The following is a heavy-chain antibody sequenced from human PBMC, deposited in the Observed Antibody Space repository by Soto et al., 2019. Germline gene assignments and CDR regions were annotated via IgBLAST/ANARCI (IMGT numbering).Heavy chain of an antibody. CDR3: ARWPQPRYTADPYAVDV. V-gene: IGHV1-69*11. CDR2: IVPSLDTT. CDR1: GGTFSSSG. J-gene: IGHJ6*02. D-gene: IGHD3-16*02. Sequence: VKVSCKASGGTFSSSGFSWVRQAPGQGLEWMGMIVPSLDTTNYAQKFQARVTITADEVTSTAYMELRSLRSEDTAVYYCARWPQPRYTADPYAVDVWGQGTRVTVSS.